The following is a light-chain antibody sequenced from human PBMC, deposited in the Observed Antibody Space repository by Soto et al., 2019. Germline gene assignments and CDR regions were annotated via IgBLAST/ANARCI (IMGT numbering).Light chain of an antibody. CDR2: AAS. CDR3: QQSYSTPLT. V-gene: IGKV1-39*01. Sequence: DIQMTQSPSSLSTSVGDRVTITCRASQSIRSYLNWYQQRPGKAPKLLIYAASYLQSGVPSRFSGSGSGTDFTLTISSLQPEDFATYYCQQSYSTPLTFGGGTKVEIK. CDR1: QSIRSY. J-gene: IGKJ4*01.